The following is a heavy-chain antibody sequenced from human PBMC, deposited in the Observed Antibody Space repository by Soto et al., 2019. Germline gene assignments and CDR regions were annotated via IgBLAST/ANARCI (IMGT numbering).Heavy chain of an antibody. V-gene: IGHV4-59*06. J-gene: IGHJ4*02. CDR1: GGSISSYY. CDR2: IYYSGST. CDR3: ARDLRGFDY. Sequence: SETLSLTCTVSGGSISSYYWSWIRQPPGKGLEWIGYIYYSGSTYYNPSLKSRVTISVDTSKNQFSLKLSSVTAADTAVYYCARDLRGFDYWGQGTLVTVSS. D-gene: IGHD3-10*01.